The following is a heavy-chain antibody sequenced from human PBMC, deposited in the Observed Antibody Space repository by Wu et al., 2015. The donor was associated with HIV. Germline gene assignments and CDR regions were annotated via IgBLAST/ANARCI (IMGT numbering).Heavy chain of an antibody. Sequence: QVHLVQSGAEVKKPGASVKVSCKASGYTFTGYYIHWVRRAPGQGLEWLGWISPNSGGTKYAQKFQGRVTMTRDTSISTAYMELGRLKSDDTAVYYCARGPRVTGTTVSDYWGQGTLVTVSS. V-gene: IGHV1-2*02. CDR2: ISPNSGGT. D-gene: IGHD1-7*01. CDR1: GYTFTGYY. CDR3: ARGPRVTGTTVSDY. J-gene: IGHJ4*02.